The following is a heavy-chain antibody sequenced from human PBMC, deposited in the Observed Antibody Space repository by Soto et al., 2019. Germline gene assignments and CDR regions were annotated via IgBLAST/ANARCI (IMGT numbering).Heavy chain of an antibody. J-gene: IGHJ6*02. Sequence: GGSLRLSCAASGFTFSSYSMNWVRQAPGKGLEWVSYISSSSSTIYYADSVKGRFTISRDNAKNSLYLQMNSLRDEDTVVYYGARDQRHRYDYVWGSYRYSENYYYYYGMDVWGQGTTVTVSS. CDR1: GFTFSSYS. D-gene: IGHD3-16*02. CDR2: ISSSSSTI. CDR3: ARDQRHRYDYVWGSYRYSENYYYYYGMDV. V-gene: IGHV3-48*02.